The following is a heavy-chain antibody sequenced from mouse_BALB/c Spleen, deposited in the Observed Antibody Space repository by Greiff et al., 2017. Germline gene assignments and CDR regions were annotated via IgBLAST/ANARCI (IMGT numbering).Heavy chain of an antibody. V-gene: IGHV5-6-3*01. J-gene: IGHJ3*01. CDR1: GFTFSSYG. Sequence: DVKLQESGGGLVQPGGSLKLSCAASGFTFSSYGMSWVRQTPDKRLELVATINSNGGSTYYPDSVKGRFTISRDNAKNTLYLQMSSLKSEDTAMYYCARDRGTLLPSAYWGQGTLVTVSA. CDR2: INSNGGST. D-gene: IGHD3-3*01. CDR3: ARDRGTLLPSAY.